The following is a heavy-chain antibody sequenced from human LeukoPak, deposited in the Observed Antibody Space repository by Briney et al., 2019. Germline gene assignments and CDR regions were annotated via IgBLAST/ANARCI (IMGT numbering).Heavy chain of an antibody. CDR1: GGSISTSTYY. J-gene: IGHJ4*02. CDR3: ARLNSYMTAFDY. CDR2: IYYTGST. Sequence: SETLSLTCTVSGGSISTSTYYWAWIRQPPGKGLEWIGRIYYTGSTYYNPSLKSRVSISVDTSKNQFSLKLNSVTATDTATYYCARLNSYMTAFDYWGQGTLVTVSS. V-gene: IGHV4-39*01. D-gene: IGHD2-21*01.